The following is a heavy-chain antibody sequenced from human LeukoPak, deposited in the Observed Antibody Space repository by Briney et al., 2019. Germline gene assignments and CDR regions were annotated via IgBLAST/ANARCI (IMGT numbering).Heavy chain of an antibody. V-gene: IGHV4-61*02. CDR1: GGSISSASYY. J-gene: IGHJ4*02. CDR2: IYTSGST. D-gene: IGHD6-13*01. Sequence: SQTLSLTCTVSGGSISSASYYWSWLRQPAGKGLEWIGRIYTSGSTNYNPSLKSRVTISVDTSKNQFSLKLSSVTAADTAVYYCAMRERLAAAFDYWGQGTLVTVSS. CDR3: AMRERLAAAFDY.